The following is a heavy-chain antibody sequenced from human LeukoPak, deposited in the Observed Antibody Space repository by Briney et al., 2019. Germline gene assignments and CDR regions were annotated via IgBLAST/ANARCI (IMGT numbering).Heavy chain of an antibody. J-gene: IGHJ4*02. CDR2: ISGSGGNT. Sequence: PGGSLRLSCVASGFTFSSYAMSWVRQAPGKGLEWVSAISGSGGNTYYADSVKGRFTISRDNSKNTLYLQMNSLRAEDTAVHYCAKDRVLGASYYFDYWGQGTLVTVSS. D-gene: IGHD3-16*01. CDR3: AKDRVLGASYYFDY. V-gene: IGHV3-23*01. CDR1: GFTFSSYA.